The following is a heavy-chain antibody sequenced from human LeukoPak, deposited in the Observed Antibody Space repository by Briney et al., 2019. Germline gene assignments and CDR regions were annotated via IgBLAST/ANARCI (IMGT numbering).Heavy chain of an antibody. CDR1: GFTFSSYW. Sequence: GGSLRLFCAASGFTFSSYWMHWVRQAPGKGLVWVSRINSDGSSTSYADSVKGRFTISRDNAKNTLYLQMNSVRAEDTAVYYCARGFGQLWFGELLHYDYWGQGTLVTVSS. D-gene: IGHD3-10*01. CDR2: INSDGSST. CDR3: ARGFGQLWFGELLHYDY. J-gene: IGHJ4*02. V-gene: IGHV3-74*01.